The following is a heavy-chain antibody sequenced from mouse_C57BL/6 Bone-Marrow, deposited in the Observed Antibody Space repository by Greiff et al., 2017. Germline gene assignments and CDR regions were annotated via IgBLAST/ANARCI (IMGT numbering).Heavy chain of an antibody. Sequence: EVNVVESGGGLVKPGGSLKLSCAASGFTFSSYAMSWVRQTPEKRLEWVATISDGGSYTYYPDNVKGRFTISRDNAKNNLYLQMSHLKSEDTAMYYCARWLPYYFDYWGQGTTLTVSS. J-gene: IGHJ2*01. D-gene: IGHD2-2*01. V-gene: IGHV5-4*03. CDR2: ISDGGSYT. CDR3: ARWLPYYFDY. CDR1: GFTFSSYA.